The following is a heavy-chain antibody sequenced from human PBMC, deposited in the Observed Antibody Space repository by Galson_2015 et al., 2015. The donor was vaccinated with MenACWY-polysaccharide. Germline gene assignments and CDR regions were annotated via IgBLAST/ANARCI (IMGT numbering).Heavy chain of an antibody. Sequence: SLRLSCAASGFSFSTYAMTWVRQAPGKGLEWVSAISGSGGGTKYADSVKGRFTISRDNSKNTLYLQMNSLGAEDTALYYCAKDNIGCTSASCFAFDIWGQGTMVTVSS. CDR3: AKDNIGCTSASCFAFDI. V-gene: IGHV3-23*01. D-gene: IGHD2-2*01. J-gene: IGHJ3*02. CDR2: ISGSGGGT. CDR1: GFSFSTYA.